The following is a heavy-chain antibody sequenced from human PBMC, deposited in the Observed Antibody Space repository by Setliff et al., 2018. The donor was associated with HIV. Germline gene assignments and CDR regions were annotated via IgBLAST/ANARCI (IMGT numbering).Heavy chain of an antibody. J-gene: IGHJ6*02. Sequence: GGSLRLSCAASGFTFSSYSMNWVRQAPGKGLEWVSSISSTSTYTYYADSLKGRFTTSRDNAKNSLYLQMNSLRAEDTAVYYCARILSSRGIIEAYYYAMDVWGQGTTVTVSS. D-gene: IGHD3-10*01. CDR2: ISSTSTYT. V-gene: IGHV3-21*01. CDR1: GFTFSSYS. CDR3: ARILSSRGIIEAYYYAMDV.